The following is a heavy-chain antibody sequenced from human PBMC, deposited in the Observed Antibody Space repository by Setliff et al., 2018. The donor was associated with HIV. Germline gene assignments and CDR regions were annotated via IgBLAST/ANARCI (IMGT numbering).Heavy chain of an antibody. J-gene: IGHJ6*03. V-gene: IGHV4-61*09. Sequence: SETLSLTCTVAGGSISSGSYYWSWIRQPAGKGLEWIGHIYTSGSTNYNPSLKSRVTILVDTSKNQFSLKLSSVTAADTAVYYCARDHPANYYDSSGYPLYYYYMDVWGKGTKVTVS. CDR1: GGSISSGSYY. CDR3: ARDHPANYYDSSGYPLYYYYMDV. D-gene: IGHD3-22*01. CDR2: IYTSGST.